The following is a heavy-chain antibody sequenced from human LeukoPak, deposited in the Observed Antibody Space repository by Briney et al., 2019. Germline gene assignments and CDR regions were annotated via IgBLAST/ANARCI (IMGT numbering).Heavy chain of an antibody. CDR1: GVTFSDYA. V-gene: IGHV3-23*01. Sequence: GGSLRLSCAASGVTFSDYAMSWVRQAPGKGLEWVSAISESGDGTYYADSMKGRYTISRDNAKNTLYLQINSLRAEDTAIYYCAKDIAQGYTLGSIEQDYWGQGTLVTVSS. CDR3: AKDIAQGYTLGSIEQDY. J-gene: IGHJ4*02. CDR2: ISESGDGT. D-gene: IGHD5-18*01.